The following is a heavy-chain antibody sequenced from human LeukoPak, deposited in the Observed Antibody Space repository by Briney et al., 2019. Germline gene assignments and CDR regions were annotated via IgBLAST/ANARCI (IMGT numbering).Heavy chain of an antibody. CDR1: GGSFSGYY. V-gene: IGHV4-34*01. D-gene: IGHD6-6*01. CDR3: ARGLPRPSIAARWGGDY. J-gene: IGHJ4*02. CDR2: INHSGST. Sequence: SETLSLTCAVYGGSFSGYYWSWIRQPPGKGREWSGEINHSGSTNYNPSLKSRVTISVDTSKNQFSLKLSSVAAADTAVYYCARGLPRPSIAARWGGDYWGQGTLVTVSS.